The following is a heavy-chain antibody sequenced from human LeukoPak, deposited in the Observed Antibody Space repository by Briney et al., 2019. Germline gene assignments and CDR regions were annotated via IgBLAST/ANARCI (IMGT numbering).Heavy chain of an antibody. CDR2: INHSGST. V-gene: IGHV4-34*01. CDR1: GGSFSGYY. CDR3: ARGNRYNWNYLRGAFDY. Sequence: SEALSLTCAVYGGSFSGYYWSWIRQPPGKGLEWIGEINHSGSTNYNPSLKSRVTISVDTSKNQFSLKLSSVTAADTAVYYCARGNRYNWNYLRGAFDYWGQGTLVTVSS. D-gene: IGHD1-7*01. J-gene: IGHJ4*02.